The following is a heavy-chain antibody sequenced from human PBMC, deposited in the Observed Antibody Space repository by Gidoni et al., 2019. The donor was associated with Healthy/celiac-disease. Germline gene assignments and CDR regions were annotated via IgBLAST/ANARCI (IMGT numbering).Heavy chain of an antibody. J-gene: IGHJ4*02. CDR1: GCSISSSMYY. CDR2: IYYGGST. D-gene: IGHD3-16*02. Sequence: QLQLQESGPGLVKPSETLSLTCTVPGCSISSSMYYWGWHRQPPGKGLGWIGSIYYGGSTYYNPSLKSRVTISVDTSKNQFSLKLSSVTAADTAVYYCARHGLYGEPTPDYWGQGTLVTVSS. V-gene: IGHV4-39*01. CDR3: ARHGLYGEPTPDY.